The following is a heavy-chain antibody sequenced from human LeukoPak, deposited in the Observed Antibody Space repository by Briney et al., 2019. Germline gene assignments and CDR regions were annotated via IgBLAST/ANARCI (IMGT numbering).Heavy chain of an antibody. V-gene: IGHV3-53*01. D-gene: IGHD3-22*01. CDR2: IYSGGST. CDR1: GFTVSSNY. J-gene: IGHJ4*02. Sequence: GSLRLSCAASGFTVSSNYMSWVRQAPGKGLEWVSVIYSGGSTYYADSVKGRFTISRDNSKNTLSLQMNSLRAEDTAVYYCARSSYDSSGYYPPPFDYWGQGTLVTVSS. CDR3: ARSSYDSSGYYPPPFDY.